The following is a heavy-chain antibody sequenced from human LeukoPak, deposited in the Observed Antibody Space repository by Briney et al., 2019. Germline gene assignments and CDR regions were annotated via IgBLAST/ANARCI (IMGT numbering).Heavy chain of an antibody. CDR1: GYTFTDYY. CDR3: ARDYGDYVSAFDI. CDR2: INPNSGGT. Sequence: ASVKVSCKASGYTFTDYYMHWVRQAPGQGLEWMGRINPNSGGTNYAQKFQGRVTMTRDTSISTAYMELSRLRSDDTAVYYCARDYGDYVSAFDIWGQGAMVTVSS. V-gene: IGHV1-2*06. D-gene: IGHD4-17*01. J-gene: IGHJ3*02.